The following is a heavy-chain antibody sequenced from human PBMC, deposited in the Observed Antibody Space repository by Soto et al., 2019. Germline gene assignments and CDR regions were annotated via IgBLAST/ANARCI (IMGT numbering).Heavy chain of an antibody. CDR2: INPNSGGT. D-gene: IGHD2-15*01. V-gene: IGHV1-2*04. CDR3: ARGLYCSGGSCDPTAYFDY. J-gene: IGHJ4*02. Sequence: ASVKVSCKASGYTFTGYYMHWVRQAPGQGLDWMGWINPNSGGTNYAQKFQGWVTMTRDTSISTAYMELSRLRSDDTAVYYCARGLYCSGGSCDPTAYFDYWGQGTLVTVSS. CDR1: GYTFTGYY.